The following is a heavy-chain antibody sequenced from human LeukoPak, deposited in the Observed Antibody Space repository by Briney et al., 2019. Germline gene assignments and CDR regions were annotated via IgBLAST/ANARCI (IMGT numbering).Heavy chain of an antibody. D-gene: IGHD3-22*01. CDR3: ARDTVNYYDSSGYYVFDY. Sequence: SETLSLTCTVSGYSISSGYYWGWIRQPPGKGLEWIGSIYHSGRTYYNPSLKSRVTISVDTSKNQFSLKLSSVTAADTAVYYCARDTVNYYDSSGYYVFDYWGQGTLVTVSS. V-gene: IGHV4-38-2*02. CDR1: GYSISSGYY. CDR2: IYHSGRT. J-gene: IGHJ4*02.